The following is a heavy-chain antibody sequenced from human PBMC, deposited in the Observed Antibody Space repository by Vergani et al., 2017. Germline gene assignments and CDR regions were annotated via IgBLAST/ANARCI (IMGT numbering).Heavy chain of an antibody. CDR2: ISYDGSNK. D-gene: IGHD4-17*01. CDR1: GVTFSSYA. J-gene: IGHJ4*02. Sequence: QLVESGGGWVQPGGSLRLSCAASGVTFSSYAMHWVRQAPGKGLEWVAVISYDGSNKYYADSVKGRFTISRDNSKNTLYLQMNSLRAEDTAVYYCARGASGDYVSAFDYWGQGTLVTVSS. CDR3: ARGASGDYVSAFDY. V-gene: IGHV3-30-3*01.